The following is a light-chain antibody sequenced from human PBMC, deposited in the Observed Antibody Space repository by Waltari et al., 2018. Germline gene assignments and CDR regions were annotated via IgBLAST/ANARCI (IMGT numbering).Light chain of an antibody. CDR3: QQYNDWPLLT. CDR2: DAS. CDR1: QSLSSN. Sequence: EIVMTQSPATLSVSPGERATLSCRASQSLSSNLAWYQQKPGQAPRLLIHDASTRAAAIPARFSGSGSETEFTLTISSLQSEDFAVYYCQQYNDWPLLTFGGGTKVEIK. V-gene: IGKV3-15*01. J-gene: IGKJ4*01.